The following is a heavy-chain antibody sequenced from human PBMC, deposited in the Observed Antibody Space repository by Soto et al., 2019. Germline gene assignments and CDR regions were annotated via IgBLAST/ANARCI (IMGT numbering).Heavy chain of an antibody. Sequence: EGSMRLSCAASGITFSSYGMHWVRQAPGEGLEWVAVISYDGSNKYYADSVKGRFTISRDNSKNTLFLQMNSLRCEDTAVDYFAKESYRSSSYYYGIDVWGQGTTVTVSS. CDR1: GITFSSYG. CDR3: AKESYRSSSYYYGIDV. V-gene: IGHV3-30*18. CDR2: ISYDGSNK. D-gene: IGHD6-6*01. J-gene: IGHJ6*02.